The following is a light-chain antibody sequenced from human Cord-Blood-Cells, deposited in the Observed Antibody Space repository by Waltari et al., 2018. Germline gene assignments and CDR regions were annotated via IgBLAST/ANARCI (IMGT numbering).Light chain of an antibody. Sequence: DIVMTQSPDSLAVSLGERATIHCKSSQSVLYSSNNKNYLAWYKQKPGPTPKLLIYWASTRESGVPDRFSGSGSGTDFTRTISSLQAEDVAVYYCQQYYSTPHTFGQGTKLEIK. CDR2: WAS. J-gene: IGKJ2*01. V-gene: IGKV4-1*01. CDR3: QQYYSTPHT. CDR1: QSVLYSSNNKNY.